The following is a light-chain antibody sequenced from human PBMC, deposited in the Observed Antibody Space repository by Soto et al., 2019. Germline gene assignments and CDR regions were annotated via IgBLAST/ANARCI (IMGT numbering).Light chain of an antibody. J-gene: IGKJ5*01. Sequence: EIVMMQSPATLSVSPGERATLSFGASQSVISSYLAWYQQKPGLAPRLLIYDASSRATGIPDRFSGSGSGTDFTLTISRLEPEDFEVYYSPQSGSPLITFGQGTRLENK. CDR1: QSVISSY. V-gene: IGKV3D-20*01. CDR3: PQSGSPLIT. CDR2: DAS.